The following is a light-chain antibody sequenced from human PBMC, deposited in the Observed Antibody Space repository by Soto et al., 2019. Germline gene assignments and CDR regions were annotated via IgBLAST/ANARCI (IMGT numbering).Light chain of an antibody. CDR2: GAS. V-gene: IGKV3D-15*01. CDR1: QSVSSN. Sequence: EIVMTQSPATLSVSAGERVTLSCRASQSVSSNLAWYQQKPGQAPRLLIYGASTRATGIPARFSGSGSGTDFTLTISSLQSEDFAVYYCQQYNNWPPLTFAAGTKVEIK. J-gene: IGKJ4*01. CDR3: QQYNNWPPLT.